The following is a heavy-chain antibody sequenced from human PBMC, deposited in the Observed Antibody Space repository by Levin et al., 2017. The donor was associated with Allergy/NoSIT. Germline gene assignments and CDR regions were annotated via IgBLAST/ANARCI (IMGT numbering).Heavy chain of an antibody. Sequence: AGGSLRLSCAASGFTFKTYGMHWVRQAPGKGLEWVAVISFDGGNQHYADSMKGRFTISRDNSKDTLFLQMNSLRVEDTAVYYCAKQRGGDCSGTSCRSKGFDYWGQGTLVTVSS. CDR1: GFTFKTYG. V-gene: IGHV3-30*18. J-gene: IGHJ4*02. CDR2: ISFDGGNQ. D-gene: IGHD2-2*01. CDR3: AKQRGGDCSGTSCRSKGFDY.